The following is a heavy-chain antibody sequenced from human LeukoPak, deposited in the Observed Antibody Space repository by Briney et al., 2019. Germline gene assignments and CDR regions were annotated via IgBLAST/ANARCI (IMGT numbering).Heavy chain of an antibody. J-gene: IGHJ4*02. Sequence: SVKVSCKASGGTFSSYAISWVRQAPGQGLEWMGGIIPIFGAANYAQKFQGRVTITADKSTSTAYMELSSLRSEDTAVYYCARAFSSGYDRWIYYFDYWGQGTLVTVSS. CDR2: IIPIFGAA. CDR1: GGTFSSYA. V-gene: IGHV1-69*06. CDR3: ARAFSSGYDRWIYYFDY. D-gene: IGHD5-12*01.